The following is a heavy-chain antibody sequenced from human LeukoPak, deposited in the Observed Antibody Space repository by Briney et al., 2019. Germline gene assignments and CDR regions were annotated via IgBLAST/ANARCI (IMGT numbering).Heavy chain of an antibody. D-gene: IGHD3-3*01. J-gene: IGHJ1*01. CDR2: IYWNVDK. Sequence: SGPTLVNPTQTLTLTCTFSGFSLSTSGVGVGWIRQPPGKALEWLALIYWNVDKRYSPSLKSRLTITKDTSKNQVVLTMTNMDPVDTATYYCALRHPTVIYDFWSGYYPEYFQHWGQGTLVTVSS. CDR3: ALRHPTVIYDFWSGYYPEYFQH. CDR1: GFSLSTSGVG. V-gene: IGHV2-5*01.